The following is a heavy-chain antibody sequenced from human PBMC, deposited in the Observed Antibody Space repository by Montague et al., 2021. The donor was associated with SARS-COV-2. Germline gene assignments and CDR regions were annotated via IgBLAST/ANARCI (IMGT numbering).Heavy chain of an antibody. CDR3: APLGFDSRSYYTPHNWFDP. CDR2: IYWDDDE. CDR1: GISLSTSGVG. Sequence: VKPTQTLTLTCTFSGISLSTSGVGVAWIRQPPGKALEWLALIYWDDDERYSPSMRSRLTITEDTSENQVVLRMTNMDPMDTATYYCAPLGFDSRSYYTPHNWFDPWGQGILVTVSS. V-gene: IGHV2-5*02. D-gene: IGHD3-10*01. J-gene: IGHJ5*02.